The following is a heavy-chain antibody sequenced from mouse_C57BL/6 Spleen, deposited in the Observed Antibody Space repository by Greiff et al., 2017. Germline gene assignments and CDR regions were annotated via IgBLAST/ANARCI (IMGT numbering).Heavy chain of an antibody. CDR1: GYAFSSYW. J-gene: IGHJ4*01. D-gene: IGHD2-5*01. V-gene: IGHV1-80*01. Sequence: QVQLKQSGAELVKPGASVKISCKASGYAFSSYWMNWVKQRPGKGLEWIGQIYPGDGDTNYNGKFKGKATLTADKSSSTAYMQLSSLTSEDSAVYFCARVYYSNYVDYAIDYWGQGTSVTVSS. CDR3: ARVYYSNYVDYAIDY. CDR2: IYPGDGDT.